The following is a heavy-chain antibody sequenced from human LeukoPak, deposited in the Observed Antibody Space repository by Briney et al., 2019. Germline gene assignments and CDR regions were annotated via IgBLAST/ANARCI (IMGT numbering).Heavy chain of an antibody. J-gene: IGHJ2*01. Sequence: SETLSLTCTVSGGSISNHYWSWIRQPPGKGLEWIGYIYSSGIINYNPSLRSRLTISVDTPKNQFPLQLHSVTAADPAVYYCPRLMVDRHTLHWYFDVWGRGALVIVPS. CDR2: IYSSGII. CDR3: PRLMVDRHTLHWYFDV. CDR1: GGSISNHY. V-gene: IGHV4-4*09. D-gene: IGHD2-15*01.